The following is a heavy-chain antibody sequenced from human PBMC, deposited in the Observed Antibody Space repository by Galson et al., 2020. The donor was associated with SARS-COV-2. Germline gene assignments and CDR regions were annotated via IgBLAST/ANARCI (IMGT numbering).Heavy chain of an antibody. CDR1: DYSISIGYY. V-gene: IGHV4-38-2*02. CDR2: IYHSGST. J-gene: IGHJ6*02. Sequence: SETLSLTCTVSDYSISIGYYWGWIRQPPRKGLEWIGTIYHSGSTYYNPSLKSRVTISVDTSKNQFSLKLYSVTAADTAVYYCARTMRQYYYDTTTYSSKDYYYGMDVWGQGTTVTVSS. CDR3: ARTMRQYYYDTTTYSSKDYYYGMDV. D-gene: IGHD3-22*01.